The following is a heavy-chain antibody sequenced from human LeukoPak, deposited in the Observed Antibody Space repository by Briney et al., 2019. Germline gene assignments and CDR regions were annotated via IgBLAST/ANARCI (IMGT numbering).Heavy chain of an antibody. V-gene: IGHV1-2*02. J-gene: IGHJ4*02. CDR2: INPNSGGT. Sequence: AAVTVSFKSSGYTFTDYYIHWVRQAPGQGRAWMGCINPNSGGTNYAQKFQGRVTMSRYTSITTAYMELSRLRSDDTAVYYCARWVAGQYYFDYWGRGTLVTVSS. D-gene: IGHD6-19*01. CDR1: GYTFTDYY. CDR3: ARWVAGQYYFDY.